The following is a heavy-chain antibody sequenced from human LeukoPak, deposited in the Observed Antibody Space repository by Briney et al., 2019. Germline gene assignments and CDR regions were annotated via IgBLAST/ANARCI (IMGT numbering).Heavy chain of an antibody. CDR1: GGSITSYY. D-gene: IGHD3-10*01. J-gene: IGHJ5*02. Sequence: SETLSLTCTVSGGSITSYYWSWIRQPAGKGLEWIGRINTSGSTNYNPSLKSRVTISVDTSKNQFSLRLTSVTAADTAVYYCARDNRVVRGPFNWFDPWGQGTLVTVSS. CDR2: INTSGST. V-gene: IGHV4-4*07. CDR3: ARDNRVVRGPFNWFDP.